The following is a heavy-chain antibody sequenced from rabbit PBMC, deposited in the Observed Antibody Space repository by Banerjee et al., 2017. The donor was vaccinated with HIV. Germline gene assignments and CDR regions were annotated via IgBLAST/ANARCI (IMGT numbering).Heavy chain of an antibody. J-gene: IGHJ4*01. Sequence: QEQLVESGGDLVKPGATLTLTCKASGFSYSGGYDMCWVRQAPGKGLEWIACIYTGHGGTYYASWARGRFTISRSTSLNTVTLQMTSLTAADTATYFCARRDNGSRKSFNLWGPGPLVTVS. D-gene: IGHD5-1*01. CDR2: IYTGHGGT. CDR3: ARRDNGSRKSFNL. CDR1: GFSYSGGYD. V-gene: IGHV1S43*01.